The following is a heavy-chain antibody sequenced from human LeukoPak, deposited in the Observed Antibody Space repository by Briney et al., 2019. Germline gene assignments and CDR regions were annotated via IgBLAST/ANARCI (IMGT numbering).Heavy chain of an antibody. D-gene: IGHD4-11*01. V-gene: IGHV3-11*04. CDR3: ARPGLPFYYYYMDV. J-gene: IGHJ6*03. CDR2: ISSSGSTI. CDR1: GFTFSDYY. Sequence: GGSLRLSCAASGFTFSDYYMSWVRQAPGKGLEWVPYISSSGSTIHYADSVRGRFTISRDNAKKSLYLQMNSLRAEDTAVYYCARPGLPFYYYYMDVWGKGTTVIVSS.